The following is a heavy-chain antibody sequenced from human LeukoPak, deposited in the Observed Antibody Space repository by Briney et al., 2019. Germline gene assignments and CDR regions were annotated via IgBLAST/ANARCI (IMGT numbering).Heavy chain of an antibody. J-gene: IGHJ4*02. CDR3: ARGSRGADY. CDR1: GYTFSDYY. D-gene: IGHD3-10*01. V-gene: IGHV3-11*06. Sequence: GGSLRLSCAASGYTFSDYYLSWIRQAPGKGLEWVSYISSSSSYTNYAESVKGRFTTSRDNAKNSLYLQMNSLSAEDTSVYYCARGSRGADYWGQGTLVTVSS. CDR2: ISSSSSYT.